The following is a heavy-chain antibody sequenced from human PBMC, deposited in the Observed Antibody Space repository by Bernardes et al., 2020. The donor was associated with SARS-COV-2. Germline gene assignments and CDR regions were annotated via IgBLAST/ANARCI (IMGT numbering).Heavy chain of an antibody. J-gene: IGHJ4*02. CDR1: GYTFSNYG. Sequence: ASVKVSCKASGYTFSNYGISWVRLAPGQGLEWMGWISPYSANTNYAQTFQDRVTMTTDTSTNTAYLEVRSLRTDDTAVYYCARDPVSSLFEVVVAYSDYWGQGTLVTVSS. D-gene: IGHD3-3*01. CDR2: ISPYSANT. CDR3: ARDPVSSLFEVVVAYSDY. V-gene: IGHV1-18*01.